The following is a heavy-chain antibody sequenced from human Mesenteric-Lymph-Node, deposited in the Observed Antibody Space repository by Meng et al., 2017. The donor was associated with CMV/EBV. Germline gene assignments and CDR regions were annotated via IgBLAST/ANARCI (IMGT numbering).Heavy chain of an antibody. CDR1: GFTFKSYG. CDR3: AKFPDSGDPLDY. Sequence: GGSLRLSCAASGFTFKSYGMHWVRQAPGKGLEWVAFIRYDGSNKYYADSVKGRFTISRDNSKNTLYLQMNSLRAEDTAVYYCAKFPDSGDPLDYWGQGTLVTVSS. V-gene: IGHV3-30*02. CDR2: IRYDGSNK. D-gene: IGHD4-17*01. J-gene: IGHJ4*02.